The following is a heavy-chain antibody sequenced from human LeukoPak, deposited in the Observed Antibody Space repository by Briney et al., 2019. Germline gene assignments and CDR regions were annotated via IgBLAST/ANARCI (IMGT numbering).Heavy chain of an antibody. CDR2: INPSGGST. Sequence: ASVKVSCKASGYTFTSYYMHWVRQAPGQGLEWMGIINPSGGSTSYAQKFQGRVTMTRDTSTSTVYMELSSLRSEDTAVYHCAREGGTWVPFDYWGQGTLVTVSS. J-gene: IGHJ4*02. CDR3: AREGGTWVPFDY. V-gene: IGHV1-46*01. CDR1: GYTFTSYY. D-gene: IGHD1-1*01.